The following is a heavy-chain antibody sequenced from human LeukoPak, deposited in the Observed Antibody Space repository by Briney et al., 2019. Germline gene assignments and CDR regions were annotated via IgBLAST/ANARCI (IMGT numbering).Heavy chain of an antibody. J-gene: IGHJ6*02. CDR2: INHSGST. V-gene: IGHV4-34*01. CDR3: ARGADCSSTSCYPPGMDV. Sequence: SETLSLTCAVYGGSFSGYYWSWIRQPPGKGLEWIGEINHSGSTNYNPSLKSRVTISVDTSKNQFSLKLSSVTAADTAVYYCARGADCSSTSCYPPGMDVWGQGTTVTVSS. CDR1: GGSFSGYY. D-gene: IGHD2-2*01.